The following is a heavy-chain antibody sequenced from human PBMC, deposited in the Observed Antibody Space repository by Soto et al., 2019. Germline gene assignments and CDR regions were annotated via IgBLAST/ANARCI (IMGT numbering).Heavy chain of an antibody. J-gene: IGHJ4*02. V-gene: IGHV3-48*01. CDR1: GFPLSSFS. CDR3: VRDVAVLADY. Sequence: EVQLLGSGGGFVHPGGSRKLSFAALGFPLSSFSLTWVRQAPGKGREWISFIGGGGGTIQNAEPGRGRFTISRDNAENSLSLQMHSLRVDDTAVYYCVRDVAVLADYWGLGTRVTVSS. CDR2: IGGGGGTI. D-gene: IGHD4-17*01.